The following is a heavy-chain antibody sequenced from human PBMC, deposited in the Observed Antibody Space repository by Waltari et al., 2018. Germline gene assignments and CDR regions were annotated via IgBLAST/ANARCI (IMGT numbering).Heavy chain of an antibody. CDR2: INPKTGAA. Sequence: QVQLVQSGAEVKKPGASVRVSCKASGYTFISYDINWVRQAPGQGLEWMGGINPKTGAARVAQNFQDRVTMTRSTSETTAYMEISDLTSHDTAIYYCARGDNWNDRLDFWGQGTKVTVSS. J-gene: IGHJ3*01. D-gene: IGHD1-1*01. V-gene: IGHV1-8*01. CDR3: ARGDNWNDRLDF. CDR1: GYTFISYD.